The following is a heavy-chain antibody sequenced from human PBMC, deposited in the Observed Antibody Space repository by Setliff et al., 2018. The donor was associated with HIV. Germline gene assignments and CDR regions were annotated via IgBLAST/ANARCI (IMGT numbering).Heavy chain of an antibody. J-gene: IGHJ6*02. V-gene: IGHV5-51*01. D-gene: IGHD6-19*01. CDR1: GYTFSNYC. CDR2: IYPGNSDT. CDR3: AKHLSPGSGWYSKARGMDV. Sequence: PGESLKISCEDSGYTFSNYCIAWVRQMPGKGLEWMGIIYPGNSDTTYSPSFQGQVTISADKSISTAYLQWSSLKASDTAMYYCAKHLSPGSGWYSKARGMDVWGQGTTVTVSS.